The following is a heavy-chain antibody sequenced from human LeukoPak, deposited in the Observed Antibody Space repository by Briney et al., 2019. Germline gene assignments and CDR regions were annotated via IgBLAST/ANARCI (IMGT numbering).Heavy chain of an antibody. CDR1: GFTFSSYA. Sequence: GGSLRLSCAASGFTFSSYAMSWVRQAPGKGLEWVSAISGSGGSTYYADSVKGRFPISRDNTKNTLYLQTNSLRAEDTAVYYCAKRVTGTILDYWGQGTLVTVSS. CDR3: AKRVTGTILDY. J-gene: IGHJ4*02. D-gene: IGHD1-7*01. CDR2: ISGSGGST. V-gene: IGHV3-23*01.